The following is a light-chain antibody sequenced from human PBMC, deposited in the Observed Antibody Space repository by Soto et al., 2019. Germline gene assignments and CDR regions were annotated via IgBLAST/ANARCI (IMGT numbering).Light chain of an antibody. CDR3: QCYSSYPWT. CDR2: DAS. V-gene: IGKV1-5*01. CDR1: QSCRNW. J-gene: IGKJ1*01. Sequence: DLQITPFPSPLSCSLVGRVTTTFQASQSCRNWLAWYQQKAGKAPRILIYDASTLQSGVPSRFSGSGSGTEFSLTIRSLQPDEFATYYCQCYSSYPWTFGKGTKVDI.